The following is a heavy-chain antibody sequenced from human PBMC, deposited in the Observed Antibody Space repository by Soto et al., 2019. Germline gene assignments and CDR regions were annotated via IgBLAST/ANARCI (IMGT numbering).Heavy chain of an antibody. Sequence: QVQLQESGPGLVKPSGTLSLTCAVSGGSISSSNWWSWVRQPPGKGLEWIGEIYHSGSTNYNPSLKSRVTISVDKSKNQLSLKLNSVTAADTAVYYCARGPRLSVAVPSDYYGMDVWGQGTTVTVSS. J-gene: IGHJ6*02. CDR2: IYHSGST. CDR1: GGSISSSNW. CDR3: ARGPRLSVAVPSDYYGMDV. V-gene: IGHV4-4*02. D-gene: IGHD2-2*01.